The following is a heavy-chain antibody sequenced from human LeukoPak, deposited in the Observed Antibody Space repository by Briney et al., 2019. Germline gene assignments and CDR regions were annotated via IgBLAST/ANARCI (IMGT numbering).Heavy chain of an antibody. CDR3: ARGPYGASISKWFDP. CDR2: IYHSGST. D-gene: IGHD4/OR15-4a*01. V-gene: IGHV4-4*02. J-gene: IGHJ5*02. CDR1: GGSISSSNW. Sequence: SETLSLTCAVSGGSISSSNWWSWVRQPPGKGLEWIGEIYHSGSTNCNPSLKSRVTISVDKSKNQFSLKLSSVTAADTAVYYCARGPYGASISKWFDPWGQGTLVIVSS.